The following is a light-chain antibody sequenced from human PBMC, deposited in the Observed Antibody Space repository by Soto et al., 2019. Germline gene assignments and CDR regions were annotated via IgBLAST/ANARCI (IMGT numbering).Light chain of an antibody. Sequence: EIVMTQSPATLSVSPGEGATLSCRASQSVSSSLAWYQQKPGQAPRLLIYGPSTRATGIPARFGGSGSGTEFTLTISSLKSEDVAVYYCQQYNDWPRTFGQGTKVEIK. CDR1: QSVSSS. J-gene: IGKJ1*01. CDR2: GPS. V-gene: IGKV3-15*01. CDR3: QQYNDWPRT.